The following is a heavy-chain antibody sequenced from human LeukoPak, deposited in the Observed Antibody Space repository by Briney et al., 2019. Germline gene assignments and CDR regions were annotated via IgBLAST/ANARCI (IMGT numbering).Heavy chain of an antibody. D-gene: IGHD4-17*01. Sequence: PSETLSLTCTVSGASISIYYWSWIRQPPGKGLQWIGYIHYSGSTNYNPSLKSRVTISVDTSKNQFSLKLSSVTAADTAVYYCARHDYGATRDYWGQGTLVTVSS. CDR2: IHYSGST. CDR3: ARHDYGATRDY. V-gene: IGHV4-59*01. CDR1: GASISIYY. J-gene: IGHJ4*02.